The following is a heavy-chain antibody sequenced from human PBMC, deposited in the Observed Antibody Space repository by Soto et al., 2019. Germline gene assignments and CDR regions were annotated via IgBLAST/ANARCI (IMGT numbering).Heavy chain of an antibody. CDR1: GGSISSYY. CDR2: MYYGGRT. CDR3: ARGTPSPLIVRSSRGPWLDP. J-gene: IGHJ5*02. Sequence: SETLSLTCTVSGGSISSYYWSWIRLPPGKGLEWIGYMYYGGRTNYNPSLKSRVTISVDTSKMQVSLKLSSVTAADTAVYFCARGTPSPLIVRSSRGPWLDPWGQGTLVTVSS. D-gene: IGHD2-15*01. V-gene: IGHV4-59*08.